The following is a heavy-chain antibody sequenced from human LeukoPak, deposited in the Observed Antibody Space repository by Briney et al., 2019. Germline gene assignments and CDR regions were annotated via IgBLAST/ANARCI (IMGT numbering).Heavy chain of an antibody. D-gene: IGHD3-3*01. CDR3: AREWVTVFGGFDY. V-gene: IGHV3-30*03. CDR1: GFTFSSYG. Sequence: PGGSLRLSCAASGFTFSSYGMHWVRQAPGKGLEWVAVISYDGSNKYYADSVKGRFTISRDNSKNTLYLRMDSLRVEDTAVYYCAREWVTVFGGFDYWGQGTLVTVSS. CDR2: ISYDGSNK. J-gene: IGHJ4*02.